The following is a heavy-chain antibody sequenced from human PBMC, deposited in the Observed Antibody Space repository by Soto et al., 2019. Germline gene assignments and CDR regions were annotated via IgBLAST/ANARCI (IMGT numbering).Heavy chain of an antibody. D-gene: IGHD1-7*01. Sequence: EVQLSESGGGLVQPGGSLRLSCAASGFTFSRYAMRWVRQAPGKGLEWVSAITGGGNSTYYADSVKGRFTISRDSSNNTVYLQINSLRAADTAVYYCVKLRLELLYLDSWGLGALVIVSS. J-gene: IGHJ4*02. CDR3: VKLRLELLYLDS. V-gene: IGHV3-23*01. CDR2: ITGGGNST. CDR1: GFTFSRYA.